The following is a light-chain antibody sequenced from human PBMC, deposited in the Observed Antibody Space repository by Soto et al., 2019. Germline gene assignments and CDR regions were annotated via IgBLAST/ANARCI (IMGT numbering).Light chain of an antibody. CDR2: SVS. CDR1: SGDGSGYNS. CDR3: SSSTSSSTYV. Sequence: QSALTQPASVSGSLGQSITISCTGTSGDGSGYNSVSWYQQHPDQGHKLIIYSVSYHTSAVSDRFSGSKSDKTASLPISCLRTEDEAEYYCSSSTSSSTYVFGTGTKLTVL. J-gene: IGLJ1*01. V-gene: IGLV2-14*03.